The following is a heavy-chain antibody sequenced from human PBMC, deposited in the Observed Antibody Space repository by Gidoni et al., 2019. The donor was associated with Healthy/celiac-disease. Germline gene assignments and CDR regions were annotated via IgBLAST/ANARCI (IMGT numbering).Heavy chain of an antibody. CDR3: ARSYGSGSYYGDAFDI. CDR2: INPNSGGT. Sequence: QVQLVQSGAEVKKPGASVKVSCKASGYTFTGYYMHWVRQAPGQGLEWMGWINPNSGGTNYAQKFQGWVTMTRDTSISTAYMELSRLRSDDTAVYYCARSYGSGSYYGDAFDIWGQGTMVTVSS. V-gene: IGHV1-2*04. CDR1: GYTFTGYY. J-gene: IGHJ3*02. D-gene: IGHD3-10*01.